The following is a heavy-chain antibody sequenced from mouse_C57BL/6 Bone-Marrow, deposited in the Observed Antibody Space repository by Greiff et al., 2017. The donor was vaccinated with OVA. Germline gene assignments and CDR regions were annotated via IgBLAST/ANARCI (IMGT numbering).Heavy chain of an antibody. V-gene: IGHV1-64*01. CDR1: GYTFTSYW. CDR3: AREGGDYYSSSYNYAMDY. D-gene: IGHD1-1*01. CDR2: IHPNSGST. Sequence: QVQLQQPGAELVKPGASVTLSCKASGYTFTSYWMHWVKQRPGQGLEWIGMIHPNSGSTNYNEKFKSKATLTVDKSSRTAYMQLSSLTSEDSAVNYYAREGGDYYSSSYNYAMDYWGTGTSVTVSS. J-gene: IGHJ4*01.